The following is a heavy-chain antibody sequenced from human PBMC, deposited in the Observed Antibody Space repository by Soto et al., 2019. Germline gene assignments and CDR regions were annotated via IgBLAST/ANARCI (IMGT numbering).Heavy chain of an antibody. J-gene: IGHJ4*02. CDR1: GFTFGNSW. CDR3: ATAEGDY. CDR2: MNSDGSST. Sequence: VGPLRLCYAASGFTFGNSWMHWVRQAPGEGLEWVSRMNSDGSSTNYADSVKGRFTVSRDNAKNTLYLQMNSLRAEDTAVYYCATAEGDYWGPGTLVT. V-gene: IGHV3-74*01.